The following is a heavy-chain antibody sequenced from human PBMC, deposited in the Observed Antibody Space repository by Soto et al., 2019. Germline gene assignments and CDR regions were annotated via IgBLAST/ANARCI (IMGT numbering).Heavy chain of an antibody. J-gene: IGHJ4*02. Sequence: ASVKVSCKASGYTFTDYGISWVRQAPGQGLEWMGWISSYNGNPNYAQKLQGRVTMTTDTSTSTAYLELRSLRSDDTAVYYCVRDGTKDDTLTGFDYWGQGTQVTVSS. CDR2: ISSYNGNP. V-gene: IGHV1-18*01. D-gene: IGHD1-7*01. CDR3: VRDGTKDDTLTGFDY. CDR1: GYTFTDYG.